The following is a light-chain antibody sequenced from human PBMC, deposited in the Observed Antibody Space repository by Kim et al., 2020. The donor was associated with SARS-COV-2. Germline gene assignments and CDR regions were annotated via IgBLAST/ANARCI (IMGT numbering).Light chain of an antibody. V-gene: IGKV1-12*01. J-gene: IGKJ3*01. CDR3: QQTNNFPFT. CDR1: QGIADW. CDR2: GAS. Sequence: ASVGDRVIITCRASQGIADWLAWYQQKPGEAPHLHIHGASTLHGGVPSRFSGSGYGTEFSLSIDGLQPEDSATYYCQQTNNFPFTFGPGTKVDIK.